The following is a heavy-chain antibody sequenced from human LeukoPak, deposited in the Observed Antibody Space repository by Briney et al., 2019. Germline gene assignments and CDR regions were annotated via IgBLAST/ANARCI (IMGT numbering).Heavy chain of an antibody. CDR2: IIPIFGTA. V-gene: IGHV1-69*06. D-gene: IGHD3-10*01. Sequence: ASVKVSCKASGYTFTSYGISWVRQAPGQGLEWMGGIIPIFGTANYAQKFQGRVTITADKSTSTAYMELSSLRSEDTAVYYCARGGIGWFGELLLSPNWFDPWGQGTLVTVSS. CDR3: ARGGIGWFGELLLSPNWFDP. CDR1: GYTFTSYG. J-gene: IGHJ5*02.